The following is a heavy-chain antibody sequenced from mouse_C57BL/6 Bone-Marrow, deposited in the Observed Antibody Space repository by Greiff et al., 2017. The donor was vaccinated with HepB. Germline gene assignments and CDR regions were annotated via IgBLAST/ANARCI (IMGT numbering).Heavy chain of an antibody. D-gene: IGHD4-1*01. CDR3: TGGLGGDFAY. CDR2: ISSGGDYI. J-gene: IGHJ3*01. V-gene: IGHV5-9-1*02. Sequence: EVQRVESGEGLVKPGGSLKLSCAASGFTFSSYAMSWVRQTPEKRLEWVAYISSGGDYIYYADTVKGRFTISRDNARNTLYLQMSSLKSEDTAMYYCTGGLGGDFAYWGQGTLVTVSA. CDR1: GFTFSSYA.